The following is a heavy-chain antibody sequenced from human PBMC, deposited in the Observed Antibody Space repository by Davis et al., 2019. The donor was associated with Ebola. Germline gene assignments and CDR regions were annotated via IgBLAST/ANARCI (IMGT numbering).Heavy chain of an antibody. J-gene: IGHJ4*02. V-gene: IGHV3-73*01. CDR3: TTTTTTNDY. CDR2: IRSKANSYAT. Sequence: PGGSLRLSCAASGFTFSGSAMHWVRQASGKGLEWVGRIRSKANSYATAYAASVNGRFTISRDDSKNTAYLQMNSLKTEGTAVYYCTTTTTTNDYWGQGTLVTVSS. D-gene: IGHD4-17*01. CDR1: GFTFSGSA.